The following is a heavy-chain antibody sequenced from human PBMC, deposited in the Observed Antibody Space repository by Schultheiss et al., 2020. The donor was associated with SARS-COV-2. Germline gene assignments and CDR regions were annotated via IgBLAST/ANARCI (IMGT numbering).Heavy chain of an antibody. V-gene: IGHV4-61*01. CDR3: ARDQGDFWSGSLAFDI. CDR2: IYYSGST. Sequence: SETLSLTCTVSGGSISSSSYYWSWIRQPPGKGLEWIGYIYYSGSTNYNPSLKSRVTISVDTSKNQFSLKLSSVTAADTAVYYCARDQGDFWSGSLAFDIWGQGTMVTVSS. D-gene: IGHD3-3*01. CDR1: GGSISSSSYY. J-gene: IGHJ3*02.